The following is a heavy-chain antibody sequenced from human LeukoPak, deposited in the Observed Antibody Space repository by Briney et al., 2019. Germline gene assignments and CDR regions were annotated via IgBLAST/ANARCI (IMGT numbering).Heavy chain of an antibody. J-gene: IGHJ4*02. CDR2: INSVGSST. D-gene: IGHD6-19*01. CDR3: ARERTSGWDAFDF. V-gene: IGHV3-74*01. Sequence: GRSLRLSCAASGFTFSSFLMHWVRQAPGKGLVWVSRINSVGSSTSYADSVKGRFTISRDNAKNTLYLQMNSLRAEDTAVYYCARERTSGWDAFDFWGQGTLVTVSS. CDR1: GFTFSSFL.